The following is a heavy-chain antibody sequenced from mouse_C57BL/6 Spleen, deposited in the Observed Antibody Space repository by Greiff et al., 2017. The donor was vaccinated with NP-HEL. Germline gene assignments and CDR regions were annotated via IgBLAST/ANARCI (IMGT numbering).Heavy chain of an antibody. D-gene: IGHD2-9*01. Sequence: QVQLQQSGPELVKPGASVKISCKASGYAFSSSWMNWVKQRPGKGLEWIGRIYPGDGDTNKNGKFKGKATLTADKSCSTAYVHFSSLPSEDSAVYLCANSYYGYDVGFAYWGQWTLVIVSA. CDR1: GYAFSSSW. J-gene: IGHJ3*01. CDR3: ANSYYGYDVGFAY. CDR2: IYPGDGDT. V-gene: IGHV1-82*01.